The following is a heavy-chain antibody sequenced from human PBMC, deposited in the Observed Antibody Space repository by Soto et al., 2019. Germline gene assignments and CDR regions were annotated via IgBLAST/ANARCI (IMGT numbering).Heavy chain of an antibody. CDR3: ARDIRGYSRAFDY. J-gene: IGHJ4*02. V-gene: IGHV4-30-2*01. CDR1: GGSISSGGYS. D-gene: IGHD5-18*01. Sequence: SETLSLTCAVSGGSISSGGYSWSWIRQPPGKGLEWIGYIYHSGSTNYNPSLKSRVTISVDTSKNLFSLKLTSVTAADTAEYYCARDIRGYSRAFDYWGQGNMVTVSS. CDR2: IYHSGST.